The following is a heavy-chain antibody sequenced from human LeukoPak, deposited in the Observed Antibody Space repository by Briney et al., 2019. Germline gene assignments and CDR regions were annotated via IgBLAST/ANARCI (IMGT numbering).Heavy chain of an antibody. Sequence: SETLSLTCSVSVVSMNGYYWSWLRQSAGNRLEWIGHVDSSGNTNYNPSLESRVTMSVDTSKNQFSLKLSSVTAADTAVYYCARDDTLNWFDPWGQGTLVTVSS. CDR1: VVSMNGYY. CDR2: VDSSGNT. J-gene: IGHJ5*02. V-gene: IGHV4-4*07. CDR3: ARDDTLNWFDP. D-gene: IGHD2-2*02.